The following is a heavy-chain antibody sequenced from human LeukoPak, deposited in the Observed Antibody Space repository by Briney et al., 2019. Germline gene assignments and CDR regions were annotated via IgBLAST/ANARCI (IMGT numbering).Heavy chain of an antibody. CDR3: ATRLLRYFDWLLN. CDR1: GGSISSSSYY. D-gene: IGHD3-9*01. CDR2: IYYSGST. J-gene: IGHJ4*02. V-gene: IGHV4-39*07. Sequence: SETLSLTCTVSGGSISSSSYYWGWIRQPPGKGLEWIGSIYYSGSTYYNPSLKSRVTISVDTSKNQFSLKLSSVTAADTAVYYCATRLLRYFDWLLNWGQGTLVTVSS.